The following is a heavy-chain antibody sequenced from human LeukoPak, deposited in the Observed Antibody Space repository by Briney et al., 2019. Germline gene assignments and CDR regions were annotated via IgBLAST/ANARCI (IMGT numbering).Heavy chain of an antibody. Sequence: GGSLRLSCAASGFTFSSYSMNWVRQAPGKGLEWVSSISSSSSYIYYADSVKGRFTISRDNAKNSLYLQMNSLRAEDTAVYYCARDHALGFGDAFDIWGQGTVVTVSS. CDR1: GFTFSSYS. V-gene: IGHV3-21*01. CDR2: ISSSSSYI. CDR3: ARDHALGFGDAFDI. D-gene: IGHD3-10*01. J-gene: IGHJ3*02.